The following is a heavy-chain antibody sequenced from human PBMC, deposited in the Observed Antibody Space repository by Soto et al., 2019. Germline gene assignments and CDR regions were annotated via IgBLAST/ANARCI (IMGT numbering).Heavy chain of an antibody. D-gene: IGHD3-10*01. CDR3: ARGTWPPGYYGMDV. Sequence: GGSLRLSCAASGFTFSSYGMHWVRQAPGKGLEWVAVIWYDGSNKYYADSVKGRFTISRDNSKNTLYLQMNSLRAEDTAVYYCARGTWPPGYYGMDVWGQGTTVTVSS. CDR2: IWYDGSNK. J-gene: IGHJ6*02. CDR1: GFTFSSYG. V-gene: IGHV3-33*01.